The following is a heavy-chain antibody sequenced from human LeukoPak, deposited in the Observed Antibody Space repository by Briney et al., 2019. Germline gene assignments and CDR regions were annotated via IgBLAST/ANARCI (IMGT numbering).Heavy chain of an antibody. Sequence: KSGGSLRLSCAASGFTFSDYYISWIRQAPGKGLEWVSYISSSGSTIYYADSVKGRFTISRDNAKNSLYLQMNSLRAEDTAVYYCARDLDWNDVLDYWGQGTLVTVSS. CDR1: GFTFSDYY. D-gene: IGHD1-1*01. CDR2: ISSSGSTI. J-gene: IGHJ4*02. V-gene: IGHV3-11*01. CDR3: ARDLDWNDVLDY.